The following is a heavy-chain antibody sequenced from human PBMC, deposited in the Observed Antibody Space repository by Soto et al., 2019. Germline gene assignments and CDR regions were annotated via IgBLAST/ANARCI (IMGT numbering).Heavy chain of an antibody. Sequence: QLQLQESGPGLVKPSETLSLTCTVSGGSISRSSYYWGWIRQPPGKGLEWIGSIFYSGSTYYNPSLKSRVTISVDTSKNQFSLNLTSVTAADTAVYSCARPQYSTGWYMGYWGQGTLVTVSS. CDR1: GGSISRSSYY. J-gene: IGHJ4*02. V-gene: IGHV4-39*01. D-gene: IGHD6-19*01. CDR2: IFYSGST. CDR3: ARPQYSTGWYMGY.